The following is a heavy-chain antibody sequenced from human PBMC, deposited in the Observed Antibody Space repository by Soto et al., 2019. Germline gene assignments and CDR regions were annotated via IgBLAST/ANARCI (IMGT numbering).Heavy chain of an antibody. Sequence: QVQLQESGPGLVKPSQTLSLTCTVSGGSISSGGYYWSWIRQHPGKGLEWIGYIYYSGSTYYNPSLKSRVTISVDTSKNQFSLKLSSVTAADTAVYYCARAAVDDSSGYYSVYWGQGTLVTVSS. D-gene: IGHD3-22*01. CDR2: IYYSGST. CDR3: ARAAVDDSSGYYSVY. V-gene: IGHV4-31*03. J-gene: IGHJ4*02. CDR1: GGSISSGGYY.